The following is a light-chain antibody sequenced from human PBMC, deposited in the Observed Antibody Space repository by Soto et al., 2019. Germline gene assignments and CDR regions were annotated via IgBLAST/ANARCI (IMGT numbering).Light chain of an antibody. CDR1: QGISSY. V-gene: IGKV1-9*01. CDR2: GAS. Sequence: DIQLTQSPSFLSASVGDRVSITCRASQGISSYLAWYQQRPGKAPNLLMYGASTLQRGVPSRFSGSASGTTFTLTINNLQPEDFATYYCQQLNNFPQTFGQGTKVE. CDR3: QQLNNFPQT. J-gene: IGKJ1*01.